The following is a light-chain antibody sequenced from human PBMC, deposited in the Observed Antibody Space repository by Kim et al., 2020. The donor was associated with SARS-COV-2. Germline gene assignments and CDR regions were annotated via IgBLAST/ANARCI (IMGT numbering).Light chain of an antibody. V-gene: IGKV3-20*01. J-gene: IGKJ3*01. CDR2: GAS. Sequence: EIVLTQSPGTLSLSPGERATLSCRASQSVSSSYLAWYQQKPGQAPRLLIYGASSRATGIPDRFSGSGSGTDFTLTISRLEPEDFAVYYCKQYGSSPLFTFGPGTKMDIK. CDR1: QSVSSSY. CDR3: KQYGSSPLFT.